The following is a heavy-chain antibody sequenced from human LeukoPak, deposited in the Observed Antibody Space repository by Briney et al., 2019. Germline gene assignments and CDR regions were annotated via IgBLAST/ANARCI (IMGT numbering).Heavy chain of an antibody. V-gene: IGHV3-74*01. J-gene: IGHJ4*02. D-gene: IGHD6-19*01. CDR2: ISGDGRGT. CDR3: ANSVAGNVFDY. Sequence: GGSLRLSCAASGFTFSGFWMHWVRQGPGKELVWLARISGDGRGTTYADSVKGRFTISRDNAKSTAFLQMKSLRAEDTGIYYCANSVAGNVFDYWGQGTLVTVSS. CDR1: GFTFSGFW.